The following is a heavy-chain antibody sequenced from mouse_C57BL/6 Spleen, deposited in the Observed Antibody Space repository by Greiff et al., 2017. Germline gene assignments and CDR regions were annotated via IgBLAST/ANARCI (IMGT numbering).Heavy chain of an antibody. CDR3: ARSYYYSSSYGYYAMDY. CDR2: IYPGGGYT. J-gene: IGHJ4*01. D-gene: IGHD1-1*01. Sequence: QVQLKESGAELVRPGTSVKMSCKASGYTFTNYWIGWAKQRPGHGLEWIGDIYPGGGYTNYNEKFKGKATLTADKSSSTAYMQFSSLTSEDSAIYDCARSYYYSSSYGYYAMDYWGQGTSVTVSS. V-gene: IGHV1-63*01. CDR1: GYTFTNYW.